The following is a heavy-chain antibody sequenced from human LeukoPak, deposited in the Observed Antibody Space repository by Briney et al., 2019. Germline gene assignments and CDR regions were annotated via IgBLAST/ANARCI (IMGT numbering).Heavy chain of an antibody. V-gene: IGHV3-23*01. D-gene: IGHD2-2*02. CDR3: AKGVVPAAITDC. CDR1: GFTFSSYA. J-gene: IGHJ4*02. CDR2: ISGSGSST. Sequence: PGGSLRLSCAASGFTFSSYAMSWVRQAPGKGLEWVSAISGSGSSTYYPDSVKGRFTISRDNSKNTLYLQMNSLRAEDTAVYYCAKGVVPAAITDCWGRGTLVTVSS.